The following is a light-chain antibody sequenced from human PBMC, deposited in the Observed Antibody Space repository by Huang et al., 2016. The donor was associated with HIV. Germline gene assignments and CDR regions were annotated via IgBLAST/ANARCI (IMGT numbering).Light chain of an antibody. Sequence: AVQLTQSPSSLSASVGDTVIISCRASQDIGTSLAWYQQRTGRAPKLLISAASTLQTRGPSLVSGDSAGTYFALFITDLQPEDFATYYCQQLHTYPITFGQGTRLDIK. CDR1: QDIGTS. J-gene: IGKJ5*01. V-gene: IGKV1-13*02. CDR2: AAS. CDR3: QQLHTYPIT.